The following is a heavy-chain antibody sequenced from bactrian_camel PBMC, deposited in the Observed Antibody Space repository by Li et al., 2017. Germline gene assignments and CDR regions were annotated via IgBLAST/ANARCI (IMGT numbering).Heavy chain of an antibody. D-gene: IGHD4*01. J-gene: IGHJ6*01. CDR2: IDKGGRT. Sequence: HVQLVESGGGSVKAGGSLRLSCTASEDNQKNECWGWFRRQRPGADSEGVAAIDKGGRTTYNNRVEGLFTISKDNAKNTLYLQMDTLKPEDTATYYCAANKPPCYYSITVAAQATDFHYWGQGTQVTVS. CDR1: EDNQKNEC. V-gene: IGHV3S53*01. CDR3: AANKPPCYYSITVAAQATDFHY.